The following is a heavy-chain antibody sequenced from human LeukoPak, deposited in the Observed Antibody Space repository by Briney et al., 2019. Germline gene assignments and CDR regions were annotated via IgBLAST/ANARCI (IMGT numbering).Heavy chain of an antibody. J-gene: IGHJ1*01. CDR1: GGSISSYY. D-gene: IGHD6-19*01. Sequence: SETLSLTCTVSGGSISSYYWNWIRQPPAKGLEWIGYIYYSGSTNYNPSLKSRVTISVDTSKNQFSLKLSSVTAADTAVYYCARGVTGGWYGDFQHWGQGTLVTVSS. CDR3: ARGVTGGWYGDFQH. CDR2: IYYSGST. V-gene: IGHV4-59*01.